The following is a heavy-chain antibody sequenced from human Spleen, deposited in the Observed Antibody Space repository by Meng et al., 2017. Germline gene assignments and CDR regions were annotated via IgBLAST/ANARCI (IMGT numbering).Heavy chain of an antibody. CDR2: IDPKSDNT. V-gene: IGHV1-2*06. J-gene: IGHJ4*02. CDR1: GYTFAAYW. D-gene: IGHD6-13*01. CDR3: ARDEDISAAGYLLGDF. Sequence: GQRGQLGAEVTKPGASVKVSCKASGYTFAAYWIQWVRQAPGQGLEWMGRIDPKSDNTHYAQKFQGRVTMTRDTSISTAYMELSGLRSDDTAVYYCARDEDISAAGYLLGDFWGQGTLVTVSS.